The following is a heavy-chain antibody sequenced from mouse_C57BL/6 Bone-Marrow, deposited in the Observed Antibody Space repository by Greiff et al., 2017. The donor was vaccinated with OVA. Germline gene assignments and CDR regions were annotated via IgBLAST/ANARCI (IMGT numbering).Heavy chain of an antibody. Sequence: VQLQQSGGGLVKPGGSLKLSCAASGFTFSDYGMHWVRQAPEKGLEWVAYISSGSSTIYYADTVKGRFTISRDNAKNTLFLQMTSLRSEDTAMYYCARQDYDLYAMDYWGQGTSVTVSS. CDR3: ARQDYDLYAMDY. D-gene: IGHD2-4*01. CDR1: GFTFSDYG. V-gene: IGHV5-17*01. J-gene: IGHJ4*01. CDR2: ISSGSSTI.